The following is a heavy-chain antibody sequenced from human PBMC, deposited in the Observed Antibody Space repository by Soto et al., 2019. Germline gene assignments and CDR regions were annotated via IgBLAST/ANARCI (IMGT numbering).Heavy chain of an antibody. V-gene: IGHV1-69*13. CDR1: VGTFSSYA. J-gene: IGHJ4*02. CDR3: ARGIPYGSGYPRALDY. Sequence: GPSVKVSCRASVGTFSSYAISWVRQAHEQGLEWMGGIIPIFGTANYAQRFQGRVTITADESTSTAYMELSSLRSEDTAVYYRARGIPYGSGYPRALDYWGQGTLVTVSS. D-gene: IGHD3-22*01. CDR2: IIPIFGTA.